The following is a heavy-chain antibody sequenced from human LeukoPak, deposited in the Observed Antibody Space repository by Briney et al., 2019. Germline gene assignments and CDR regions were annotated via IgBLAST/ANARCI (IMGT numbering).Heavy chain of an antibody. CDR3: ARGAPFVSSSWYSD. CDR2: MNPNSGNT. CDR1: GYTFTSYG. J-gene: IGHJ4*02. Sequence: ASVKVSCKASGYTFTSYGISWVRQATGQGLEWMGWMNPNSGNTGYAQKFQGRVTMTRNTSISTAYMELSSLRSEDTAVYYCARGAPFVSSSWYSDWGQGTLVTVSS. V-gene: IGHV1-8*02. D-gene: IGHD6-13*01.